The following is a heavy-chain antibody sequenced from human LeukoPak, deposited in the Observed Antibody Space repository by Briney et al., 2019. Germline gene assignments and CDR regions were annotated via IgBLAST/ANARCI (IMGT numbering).Heavy chain of an antibody. CDR1: GGTFSSYA. CDR2: IIPIFGTA. J-gene: IGHJ6*02. Sequence: SVNVSCTASGGTFSSYAISWVRQAPGQGLEWMGGIIPIFGTANYAQKFQGRVTITADESTSTAYMELRSLRSDDTAVYYCSAGATTYCGEDCYPSFFFYHGIDVWGQGTTVTVSS. D-gene: IGHD2-21*02. CDR3: SAGATTYCGEDCYPSFFFYHGIDV. V-gene: IGHV1-69*13.